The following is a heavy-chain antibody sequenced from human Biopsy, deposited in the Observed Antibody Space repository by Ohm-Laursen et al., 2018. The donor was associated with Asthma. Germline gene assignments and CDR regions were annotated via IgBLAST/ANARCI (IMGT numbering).Heavy chain of an antibody. Sequence: RSLRLSCTASGTHFGSYNMHWARQAPGKGLEWVAVITFDGSTQHYGDSVKGRFTISRDNSKNMLFLQMNSLRAEDAAVYYCSRDTLGYYFDIWGQGTQVTVPS. CDR1: GTHFGSYN. CDR3: SRDTLGYYFDI. D-gene: IGHD6-13*01. J-gene: IGHJ4*02. CDR2: ITFDGSTQ. V-gene: IGHV3-30-3*01.